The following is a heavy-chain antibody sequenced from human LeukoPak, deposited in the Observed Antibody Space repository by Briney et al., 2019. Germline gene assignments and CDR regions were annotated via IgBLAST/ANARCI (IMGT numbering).Heavy chain of an antibody. V-gene: IGHV3-23*01. D-gene: IGHD3-22*01. CDR1: GFTFSTYA. Sequence: GGSLRLSCAASGFTFSTYAMSWVRQAPGKGLEWVSAINAGGGGSTYYADSVKGRFTISRDNSKNTLYLQMNSLRADDTAVYYCAKDPDSSGYYQYYFDYWAREPWSPSPQ. CDR3: AKDPDSSGYYQYYFDY. CDR2: INAGGGGST. J-gene: IGHJ4*02.